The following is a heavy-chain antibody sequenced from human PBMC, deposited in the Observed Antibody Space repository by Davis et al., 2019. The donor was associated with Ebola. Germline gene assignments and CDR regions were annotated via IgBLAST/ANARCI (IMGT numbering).Heavy chain of an antibody. CDR2: IYYSGST. Sequence: SETLSLTCTVSGGSISSYYWSWIRQPPGKGLEWIGYIYYSGSTNYNPSLKSRVTMSVDTSKRQLSLKLSSVTAADTAVYYCARTIYDSSVYPYAYWGQGTLVTVSS. CDR1: GGSISSYY. J-gene: IGHJ4*02. V-gene: IGHV4-59*01. D-gene: IGHD3-22*01. CDR3: ARTIYDSSVYPYAY.